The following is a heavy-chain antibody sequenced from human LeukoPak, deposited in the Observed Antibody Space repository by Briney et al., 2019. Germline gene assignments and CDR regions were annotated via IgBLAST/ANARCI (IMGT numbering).Heavy chain of an antibody. Sequence: KSSETLSLTCTVSGGSISSGSYYWSWIRQPAGKGLEWIGRIYTSGSTNYNPSLKSRVTISVDTSKNQFSLKLSSVTAADTAVYYCARDGYSSSWYGGYYYYYMDVWGKGTRSPSP. J-gene: IGHJ6*03. CDR1: GGSISSGSYY. V-gene: IGHV4-61*02. CDR2: IYTSGST. CDR3: ARDGYSSSWYGGYYYYYMDV. D-gene: IGHD6-13*01.